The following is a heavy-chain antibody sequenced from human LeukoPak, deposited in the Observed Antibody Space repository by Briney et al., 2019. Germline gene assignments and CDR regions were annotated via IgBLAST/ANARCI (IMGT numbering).Heavy chain of an antibody. CDR3: ARSENYIPEDWFDP. CDR2: MYYSGST. CDR1: GGSISSY. D-gene: IGHD5-24*01. Sequence: SETLSLTCTVSGGSISSYWSWIRQPPGKGLEWIVYMYYSGSTNSNPSLKSRVTMSVDTSKNQFSLKLSSVTAADTAVYYCARSENYIPEDWFDPWGQGTLVTVSS. V-gene: IGHV4-59*08. J-gene: IGHJ5*02.